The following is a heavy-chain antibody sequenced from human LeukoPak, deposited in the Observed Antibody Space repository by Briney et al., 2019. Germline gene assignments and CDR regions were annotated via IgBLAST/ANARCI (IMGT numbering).Heavy chain of an antibody. CDR3: ARDRRYSYVDY. V-gene: IGHV3-7*04. D-gene: IGHD5-18*01. CDR2: IKEDGSEK. J-gene: IGHJ4*02. Sequence: TGGSLRLSCAASGFTFSSYWMSWVRQAPGKGLEWVANIKEDGSEKHYVDSVKGRFTISRDNAKNSLYLQMNSLRAEDTAVYYCARDRRYSYVDYWGQGTLVTVSS. CDR1: GFTFSSYW.